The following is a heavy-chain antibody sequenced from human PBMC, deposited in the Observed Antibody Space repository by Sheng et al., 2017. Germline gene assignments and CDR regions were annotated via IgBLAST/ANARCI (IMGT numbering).Heavy chain of an antibody. J-gene: IGHJ4*02. CDR2: SIPVGAP. V-gene: IGHV4-4*07. D-gene: IGHD3-22*01. CDR1: VAPSVVTT. CDR3: ARVHYDSSGLLDPTLD. Sequence: QVQLQESGPGLVKAFRRPCPSPALSLVAPSVVTTGAGSGSPPGRDWSGLGVSIPVGAPTTTPPSKSRVTMSVDTSKNQFSLKLSSVTAADTAVYYCARVHYDSSGLLDPTLDWGQGTLVTVSS.